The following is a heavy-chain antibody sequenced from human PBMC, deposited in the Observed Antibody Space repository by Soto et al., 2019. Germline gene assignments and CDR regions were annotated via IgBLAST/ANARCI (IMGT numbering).Heavy chain of an antibody. CDR1: GFSLTTGKMG. CDR3: ARMKVDSYQFYYAMDV. J-gene: IGHJ6*02. Sequence: QVTLKESGPALVKPTETLTLTCTVSGFSLTTGKMGVSWIRQPQGKALEWLAHIFSDNERSYSTSLQGRLTISKDTSGSQVVLSMTNVDPVDTATYYCARMKVDSYQFYYAMDVWGQGTTVTVSS. D-gene: IGHD3-9*01. V-gene: IGHV2-26*01. CDR2: IFSDNER.